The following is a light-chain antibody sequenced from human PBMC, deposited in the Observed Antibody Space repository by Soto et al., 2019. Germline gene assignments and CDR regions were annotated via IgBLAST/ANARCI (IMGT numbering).Light chain of an antibody. CDR1: QGLVYADGNTY. V-gene: IGKV2-30*01. J-gene: IGKJ2*01. Sequence: VMTQSPLSLPVTLGQSAYISCTSSQGLVYADGNTYLNWLQQRPGQSPRRLIYKVFNRDSGVPDRFSGSASGSEFTLTISRVEAEDIGVYYCMQTAHWPYTFGRGTKVDIK. CDR3: MQTAHWPYT. CDR2: KVF.